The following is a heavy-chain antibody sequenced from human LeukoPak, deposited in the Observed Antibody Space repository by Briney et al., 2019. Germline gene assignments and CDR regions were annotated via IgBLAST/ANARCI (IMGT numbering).Heavy chain of an antibody. Sequence: GASVEVSCKTSGDTFTTYAIIWVRQAPGQGLEWMGGIIPMFGTPNYAQRLQGRVTITADKSTKTAYMELSSLRSEDTAVYYCARAGIPGYCTNVTRSNWLDPWGQGTLVTVSS. J-gene: IGHJ5*02. CDR2: IIPMFGTP. CDR3: ARAGIPGYCTNVTRSNWLDP. V-gene: IGHV1-69*06. CDR1: GDTFTTYA. D-gene: IGHD2-8*01.